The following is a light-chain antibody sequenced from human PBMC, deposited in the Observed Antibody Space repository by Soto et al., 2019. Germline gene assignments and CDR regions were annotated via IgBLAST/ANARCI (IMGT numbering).Light chain of an antibody. CDR2: DVS. V-gene: IGLV2-14*01. Sequence: QSALTQPASVSGSPGQSITISCTGTSSDVGGYNYVSWYQQHPGKAPKLMIYDVSNRPSGVSNRFSGSKSGNTASLTISGLQDEDEDDYYCSSYTRSSTWVFGGGTKLTVL. CDR3: SSYTRSSTWV. J-gene: IGLJ3*02. CDR1: SSDVGGYNY.